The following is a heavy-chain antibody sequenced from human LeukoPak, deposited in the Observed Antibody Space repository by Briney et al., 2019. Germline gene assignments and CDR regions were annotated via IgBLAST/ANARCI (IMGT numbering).Heavy chain of an antibody. V-gene: IGHV3-23*01. CDR1: GFTFSNYA. Sequence: GGSLRLSCAASGFTFSNYAMSWVRQAPGKGLEWVTVISGSGGSTYYAASVKGRFTISRDNAKKSLYLQLNSLRADDTAVYYCARSAPGYSHGYIDYWGQGTLVTVPS. CDR2: ISGSGGST. CDR3: ARSAPGYSHGYIDY. D-gene: IGHD5-18*01. J-gene: IGHJ4*02.